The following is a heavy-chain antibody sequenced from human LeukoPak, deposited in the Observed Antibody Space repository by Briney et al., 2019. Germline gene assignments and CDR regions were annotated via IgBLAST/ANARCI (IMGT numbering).Heavy chain of an antibody. V-gene: IGHV1-18*01. CDR1: GYTFTSYG. CDR2: ISAYNGNT. D-gene: IGHD3-3*01. CDR3: AISSNYDFWSGYPRGLYYFDY. Sequence: ASVKVSCKASGYTFTSYGISWVRQAPGQGLEWMGWISAYNGNTNYAQKLQGRVTMTTDTSTSTAYMELRSLRSDDTAVYYCAISSNYDFWSGYPRGLYYFDYWGQGTLVTVSS. J-gene: IGHJ4*02.